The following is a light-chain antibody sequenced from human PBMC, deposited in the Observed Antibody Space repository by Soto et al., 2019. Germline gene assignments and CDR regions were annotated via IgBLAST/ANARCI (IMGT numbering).Light chain of an antibody. CDR2: AAS. V-gene: IGKV1-39*01. J-gene: IGKJ1*01. CDR1: QSISSY. Sequence: DIQMTQSPSSLSASVGDRVTITCRASQSISSYLNWYQQKPGKAPKLLIYAASSLQSGVPSRFSGSGSGTYFTLTISSLQPEDFATYYCQQSYSTPQTFGHGTKVDIK. CDR3: QQSYSTPQT.